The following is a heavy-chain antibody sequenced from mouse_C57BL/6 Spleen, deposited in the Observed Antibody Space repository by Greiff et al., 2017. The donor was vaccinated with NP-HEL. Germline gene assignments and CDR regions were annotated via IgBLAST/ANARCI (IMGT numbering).Heavy chain of an antibody. D-gene: IGHD2-5*01. CDR2: ISSGCSYT. CDR1: GFTFSSYG. CDR3: ARRAYYSNYDAMDY. Sequence: EVKLVESGGDLVKPGGSLKLSCAASGFTFSSYGMSWVRQTPDKRLEWVATISSGCSYTYYPDSLKGRFTISRDNAKNTLYLQMSSLKSEDTAMYYCARRAYYSNYDAMDYWGQGTSVTVSS. J-gene: IGHJ4*01. V-gene: IGHV5-6*02.